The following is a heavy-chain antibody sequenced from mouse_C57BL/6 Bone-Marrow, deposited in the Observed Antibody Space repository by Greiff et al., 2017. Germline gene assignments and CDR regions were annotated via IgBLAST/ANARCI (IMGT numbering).Heavy chain of an antibody. CDR2: ISSGGSYT. CDR1: GFTFSSYG. V-gene: IGHV5-6*01. Sequence: EVKLMESGGDLVKPGGSLKLSCAASGFTFSSYGMSWVRQTPDKRLEWVATISSGGSYTYYPDSVKGRFTISRDNAKNTLYLQMSSLKSEDTAMYYCARHYDYDAMDYWGQGTSVTVSS. CDR3: ARHYDYDAMDY. J-gene: IGHJ4*01.